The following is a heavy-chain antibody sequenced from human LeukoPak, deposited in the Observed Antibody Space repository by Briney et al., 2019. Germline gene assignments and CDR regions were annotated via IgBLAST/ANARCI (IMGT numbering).Heavy chain of an antibody. Sequence: KSSETLSLTCAVYGGSFSGYYWSWIRQPPGKGLEWIGEINHSGSTNYNPSLKSRVTISVDTSKNQFSLKLSSVTAADTAVYYCARQRSSGWYVPAYYYYYMDVWGKGTTVTISS. CDR1: GGSFSGYY. CDR2: INHSGST. D-gene: IGHD6-19*01. CDR3: ARQRSSGWYVPAYYYYYMDV. J-gene: IGHJ6*03. V-gene: IGHV4-34*01.